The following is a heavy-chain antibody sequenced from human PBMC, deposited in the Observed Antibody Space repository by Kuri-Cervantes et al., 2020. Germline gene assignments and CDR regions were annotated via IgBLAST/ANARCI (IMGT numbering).Heavy chain of an antibody. CDR2: ISAYNGNT. CDR1: GYTFTSYG. Sequence: ASVKVSCKASGYTFTSYGISWVRQAPGQGLEWTGWISAYNGNTNYAQKLQGRVTLTTDTSTNTAYMDLRSLRSDDTAVYYCARSHHDFWRFDPWGQGTLVTVSS. CDR3: ARSHHDFWRFDP. V-gene: IGHV1-18*01. D-gene: IGHD3-3*01. J-gene: IGHJ5*02.